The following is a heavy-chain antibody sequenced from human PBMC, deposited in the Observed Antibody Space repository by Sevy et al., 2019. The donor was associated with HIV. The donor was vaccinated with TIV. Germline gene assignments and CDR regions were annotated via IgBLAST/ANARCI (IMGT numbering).Heavy chain of an antibody. J-gene: IGHJ6*02. CDR2: ISYDGNNR. D-gene: IGHD6-6*01. V-gene: IGHV3-30-3*01. Sequence: GGSLRLSCAASGFTFSSYGVNWVRQAPGKGLEWVAVISYDGNNRYYADSVKGRFTIPRDNSKNTLYLQMNSLRADDTAVYYCARGLAALPGYYYGMDVWGLGTTVTVSS. CDR3: ARGLAALPGYYYGMDV. CDR1: GFTFSSYG.